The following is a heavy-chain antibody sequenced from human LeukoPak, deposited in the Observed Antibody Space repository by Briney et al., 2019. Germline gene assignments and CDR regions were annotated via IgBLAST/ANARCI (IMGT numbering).Heavy chain of an antibody. V-gene: IGHV3-23*01. J-gene: IGHJ4*02. CDR3: ARAREWFGELLPPYY. D-gene: IGHD3-10*01. Sequence: GGSLRLSCAAAGLTFSSYAMSWVRQAPGKGLEWVSAISGRDGSTYYAGSVKGRFTISRDNAKNSLYLQMNSLRAEDTAVYYCARAREWFGELLPPYYWGQGTLVTVSS. CDR2: ISGRDGST. CDR1: GLTFSSYA.